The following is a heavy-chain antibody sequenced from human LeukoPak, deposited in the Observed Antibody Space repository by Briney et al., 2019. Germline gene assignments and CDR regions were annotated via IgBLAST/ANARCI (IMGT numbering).Heavy chain of an antibody. D-gene: IGHD6-13*01. CDR2: IRYDGSNK. CDR3: AKDRYDGDSSSWYLGPGYFDY. V-gene: IGHV3-30*02. J-gene: IGHJ4*02. Sequence: QPGGSLRLSCAASGFTFSSYGMHWVRQAPGKGLEWVAFIRYDGSNKYYADSVKGRFTIPRDNSKNTLYLQINSLRAEDTAVYYCAKDRYDGDSSSWYLGPGYFDYWGQGTLVTVSS. CDR1: GFTFSSYG.